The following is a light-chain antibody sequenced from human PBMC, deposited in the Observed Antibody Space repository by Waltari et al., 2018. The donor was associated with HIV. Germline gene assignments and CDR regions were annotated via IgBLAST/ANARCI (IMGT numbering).Light chain of an antibody. Sequence: SSELTQDPSVSVALGQTVKITCQGDSLRSYYASGYQQKPGQAPVLVIYARNNRPSGIPDRFSGSSSGDTASLTITGAQAEDEAAYYCNSRDSSVNPLQVIFGGGTKVTVL. CDR2: ARN. J-gene: IGLJ2*01. CDR3: NSRDSSVNPLQVI. V-gene: IGLV3-19*01. CDR1: SLRSYY.